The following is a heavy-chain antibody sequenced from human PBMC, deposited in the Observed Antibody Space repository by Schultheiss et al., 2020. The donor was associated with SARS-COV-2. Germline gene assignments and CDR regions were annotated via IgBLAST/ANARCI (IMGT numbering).Heavy chain of an antibody. V-gene: IGHV5-51*01. CDR3: ARPRTIFGVDDAFDI. CDR1: GYSFTTYW. D-gene: IGHD3-3*01. Sequence: GGSLRLSCKGSGYSFTTYWIGWVRQMPGKGLEWMGIIYPGDSDTRYSPSFQGQVTISADKSISTAYLQWSSLKASDTAMYYCARPRTIFGVDDAFDIWGQGTMVTGSS. J-gene: IGHJ3*02. CDR2: IYPGDSDT.